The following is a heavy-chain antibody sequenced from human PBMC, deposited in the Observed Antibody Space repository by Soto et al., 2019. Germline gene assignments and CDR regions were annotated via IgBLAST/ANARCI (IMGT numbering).Heavy chain of an antibody. CDR1: GFTFSSYA. Sequence: GGSLTLSCAASGFTFSSYAMSWVRPAPGKGLEWVSYISSSSSTMYYADSVKGRFTISRDNAKNSLFLHMNSLRDEDTAVYYCARDSTDADSGSYSGDYWGQGTLVTVSS. J-gene: IGHJ4*02. CDR3: ARDSTDADSGSYSGDY. V-gene: IGHV3-48*02. CDR2: ISSSSSTM. D-gene: IGHD1-26*01.